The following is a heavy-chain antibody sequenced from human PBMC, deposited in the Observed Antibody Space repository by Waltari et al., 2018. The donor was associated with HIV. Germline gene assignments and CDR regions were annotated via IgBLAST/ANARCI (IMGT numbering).Heavy chain of an antibody. CDR2: ITSSISNT. D-gene: IGHD1-26*01. CDR1: GFTFSTRA. V-gene: IGHV3-23*01. CDR3: ARDNSGTY. J-gene: IGHJ4*02. Sequence: EVQLLESGGRLVQPGESLRLSCAASGFTFSTRAMSWIRQAPGKGLEWVSSITSSISNTYYADSVKGRFTISRDNSKNTLFLQMNSLRAEDTAIYYCARDNSGTYYGQGTLVTVSS.